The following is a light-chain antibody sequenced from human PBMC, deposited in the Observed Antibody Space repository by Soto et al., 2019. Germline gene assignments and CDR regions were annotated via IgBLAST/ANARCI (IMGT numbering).Light chain of an antibody. J-gene: IGKJ1*01. V-gene: IGKV3-15*01. CDR1: QSVNNN. CDR2: ATS. CDR3: QQYDYWPRT. Sequence: EIVMTQSPATLSVSPGERATLSCRASQSVNNNLAWYQQKPGQAPRLLIHATSTRATGVPARFSGSGSGTEFTLTISSLQSEDFAVYYCQQYDYWPRTFGQGTKVDNK.